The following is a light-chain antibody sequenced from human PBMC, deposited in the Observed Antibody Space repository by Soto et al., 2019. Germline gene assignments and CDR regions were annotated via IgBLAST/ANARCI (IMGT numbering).Light chain of an antibody. Sequence: DIVMTQSPDPLAVSLGERATINCKSSRSILYSSNTKNYLAWYQQKPGQPPKLLIYWASTRESGVPDRFSGSGSGTDFTLTISSLQAEDVAVYYCQQYYSTPYTFGQGTKLEIK. J-gene: IGKJ2*01. CDR2: WAS. V-gene: IGKV4-1*01. CDR3: QQYYSTPYT. CDR1: RSILYSSNTKNY.